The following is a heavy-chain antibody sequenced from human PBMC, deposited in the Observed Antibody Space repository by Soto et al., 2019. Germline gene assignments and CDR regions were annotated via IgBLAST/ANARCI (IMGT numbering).Heavy chain of an antibody. CDR1: GFTFSSYA. CDR2: ISGSGGST. CDR3: AKDLVRDCSGGRCYHVGMDV. Sequence: PGGSLRLSCAASGFTFSSYAMSWVRQAPGKGLEWVSAISGSGGSTYYADSVKGRFTISRDNSKNTLYLQMNSLRAEDTAVYYCAKDLVRDCSGGRCYHVGMDVWGQGTTVTVSS. V-gene: IGHV3-23*01. J-gene: IGHJ6*02. D-gene: IGHD2-15*01.